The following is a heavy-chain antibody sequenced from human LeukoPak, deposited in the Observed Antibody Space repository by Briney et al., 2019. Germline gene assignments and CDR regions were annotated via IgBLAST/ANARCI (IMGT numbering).Heavy chain of an antibody. D-gene: IGHD3-22*01. Sequence: GGTLRLSCAASGFTFSSYGMSWVRQAPGKGLEWVSAISGSGGSTYYADSVKGRFTISRDNSKNTLYLQMNSLRAEDTAVYYCAKALQNYYDSSGYYWGQGTLVTVSS. CDR1: GFTFSSYG. CDR3: AKALQNYYDSSGYY. J-gene: IGHJ4*02. V-gene: IGHV3-23*01. CDR2: ISGSGGST.